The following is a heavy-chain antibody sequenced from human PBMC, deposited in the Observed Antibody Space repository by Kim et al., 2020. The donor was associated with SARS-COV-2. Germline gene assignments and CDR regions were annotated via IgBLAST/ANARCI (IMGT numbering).Heavy chain of an antibody. V-gene: IGHV3-30*03. CDR3: ARPTSGSYFHWFDP. D-gene: IGHD1-26*01. Sequence: YAESVKGRFPICRDNSKNPLYLQMNRLRAEDAAVYFCARPTSGSYFHWFDPWGQGTLVTVSS. J-gene: IGHJ5*02.